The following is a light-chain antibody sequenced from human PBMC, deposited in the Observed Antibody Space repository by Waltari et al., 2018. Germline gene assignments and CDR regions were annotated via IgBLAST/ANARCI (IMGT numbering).Light chain of an antibody. V-gene: IGLV1-40*01. CDR1: SSNIGADSE. CDR3: QSYDSSLTASL. CDR2: GNS. J-gene: IGLJ2*01. Sequence: QSGLTQPPSVSGAPGQRVTISCTVASSNIGADSEVHLYQVLPGTAPKRLIYGNSNRPSGVPDRFSGSKSGTSTSLAITGLPAEDDADYYCQSYDSSLTASLFGGGTKLTVL.